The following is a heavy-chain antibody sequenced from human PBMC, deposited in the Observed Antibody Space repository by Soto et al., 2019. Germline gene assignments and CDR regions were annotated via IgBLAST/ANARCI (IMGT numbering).Heavy chain of an antibody. CDR1: GGSISRYR. Sequence: QVQLQESGPGLVKPSETLSLTCVVSGGSISRYRWSWIRQPPGKGLEWIGYIFYNGTTSYNSSLTSRVTISVDLSKNHLSLTLASVTAADTAVYYCARSFFPWGQGTLVVVSS. CDR3: ARSFFP. V-gene: IGHV4-59*01. CDR2: IFYNGTT. J-gene: IGHJ5*02.